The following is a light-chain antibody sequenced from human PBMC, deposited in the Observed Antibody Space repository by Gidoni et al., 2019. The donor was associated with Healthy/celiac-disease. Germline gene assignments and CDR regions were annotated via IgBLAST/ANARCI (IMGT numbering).Light chain of an antibody. V-gene: IGKV3-11*01. CDR2: DAS. Sequence: EIVLTQSQATLSLSPGERATLSCRASQSVSSYLACYQQTPGQAPRLLIYDASNRATGIPARFSGSGSGTDFTLTISSLESEDFAVYYCQQRSNWPPVLTFGGGTKVEIK. CDR3: QQRSNWPPVLT. CDR1: QSVSSY. J-gene: IGKJ4*01.